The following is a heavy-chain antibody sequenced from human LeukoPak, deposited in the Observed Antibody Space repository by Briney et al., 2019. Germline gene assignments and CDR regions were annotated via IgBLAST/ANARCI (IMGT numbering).Heavy chain of an antibody. CDR2: INHSGST. CDR1: GGSFSGYY. J-gene: IGHJ6*03. Sequence: PSETLSLTCAVYGGSFSGYYWSWIRQPPGKGLEWIGEINHSGSTNYNPSLKSRVTMSVDTSKNQFSLKLSSVTAADTAVYYCASEFHCSSTSCPYYYYYMDVWGKGTTVTVSS. D-gene: IGHD2-2*01. CDR3: ASEFHCSSTSCPYYYYYMDV. V-gene: IGHV4-34*01.